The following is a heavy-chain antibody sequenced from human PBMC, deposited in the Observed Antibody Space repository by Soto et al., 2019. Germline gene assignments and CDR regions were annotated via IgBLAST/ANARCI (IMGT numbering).Heavy chain of an antibody. D-gene: IGHD3-3*01. CDR2: ISGSGGST. Sequence: GESLKISCAASGFTFSSYAMSWVRQAPGKGLEWVSAISGSGGSTYYADSVKGRFTISRDNSKNTLYLQMNSLRAEDTAVYYCAKDCPLHYDFWSGYYHFDYWGQGTLVTVSS. V-gene: IGHV3-23*01. J-gene: IGHJ4*02. CDR1: GFTFSSYA. CDR3: AKDCPLHYDFWSGYYHFDY.